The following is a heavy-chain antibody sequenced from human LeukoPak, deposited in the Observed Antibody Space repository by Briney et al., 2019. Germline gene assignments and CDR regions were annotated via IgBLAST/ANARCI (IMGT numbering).Heavy chain of an antibody. V-gene: IGHV3-21*01. CDR3: ARARPSMWIDY. Sequence: GGSLRLSCAASGFTFSSYAMNWVRQAPGKGLEWVSSISSSSSYICSADSVKGRFTISRDNAKNSLYLQMNSLRPEDTAVYYCARARPSMWIDYWGQGTLVTVSS. CDR2: ISSSSSYI. CDR1: GFTFSSYA. D-gene: IGHD5-12*01. J-gene: IGHJ4*02.